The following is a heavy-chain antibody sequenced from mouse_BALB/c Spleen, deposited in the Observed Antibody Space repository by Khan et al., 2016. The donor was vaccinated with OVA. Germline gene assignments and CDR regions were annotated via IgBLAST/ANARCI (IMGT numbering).Heavy chain of an antibody. V-gene: IGHV1-15*01. J-gene: IGHJ2*01. CDR2: IDPETGGT. Sequence: QVQLQQSGAELVRPGASVTLSCKASGYTFTDYEMYWVKQTPVHGLEWIGTIDPETGGTAYNQKFKGKATLTADKSSSTAYMELRSLTSEDSAVYYCTRGRVTRVAHFDYWGQGTTLTVSS. CDR1: GYTFTDYE. D-gene: IGHD1-1*01. CDR3: TRGRVTRVAHFDY.